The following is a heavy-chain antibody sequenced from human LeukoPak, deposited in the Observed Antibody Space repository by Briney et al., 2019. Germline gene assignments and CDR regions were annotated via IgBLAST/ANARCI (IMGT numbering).Heavy chain of an antibody. Sequence: SETLSLTCGVYGGSPSDWSWNWIRQPPGKGLEWIGEISHSGSTGSNPSLKSRVTMSVDTSKNQFSLKMTSVTAADTAVYYCARGATKPDPVLEVPAAIRVAQAFDDWGQGTLVTVSS. CDR1: GGSPSDWS. V-gene: IGHV4-34*01. CDR2: ISHSGST. J-gene: IGHJ4*02. D-gene: IGHD2-2*01. CDR3: ARGATKPDPVLEVPAAIRVAQAFDD.